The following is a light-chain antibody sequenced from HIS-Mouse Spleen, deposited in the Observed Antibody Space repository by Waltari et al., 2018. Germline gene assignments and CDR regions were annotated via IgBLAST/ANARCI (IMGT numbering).Light chain of an antibody. CDR3: SSYTSSIFNVG. CDR2: DVR. Sequence: QSALTQPASVSGSPGQSITISCPGTSSDVGGYTHVPWYQQHQGKAPELLIYDVRNRPSSVSNRCSGSESGNTASLACSGLQAEDGADYYCSSYTSSIFNVGFGGGTKLTVL. CDR1: SSDVGGYTH. J-gene: IGLJ2*01. V-gene: IGLV2-14*03.